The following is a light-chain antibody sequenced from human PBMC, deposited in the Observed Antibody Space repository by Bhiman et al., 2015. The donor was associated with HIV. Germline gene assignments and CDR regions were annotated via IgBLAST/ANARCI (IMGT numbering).Light chain of an antibody. CDR1: SSDVGNYNL. CDR3: CSYAGTSYV. V-gene: IGLV2-23*02. J-gene: IGLJ1*01. Sequence: QSALTQPASVSGSPGQSITISCTGTSSDVGNYNLVSWYQQHPGKAPKLMIYDVSNRPSGVSNRFSGSKSGNTASLTISGLQAEDEADYYCCSYAGTSYVFGTGTKVTVL. CDR2: DVS.